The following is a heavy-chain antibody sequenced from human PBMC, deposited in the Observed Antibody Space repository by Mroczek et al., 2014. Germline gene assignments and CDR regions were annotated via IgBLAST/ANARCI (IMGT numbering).Heavy chain of an antibody. J-gene: IGHJ6*02. CDR1: GFTFSSYA. CDR3: ARGSRLRFLEWPLKQKTYGMDV. V-gene: IGHV3-30-3*01. Sequence: ESGGGVVQPGRSLRLSCAASGFTFSSYAMHWVRQAPGKGLEWVAVISYDGSNKYYADSVKGRFTISRDNSKNTLYLQMNSLRAEDTAVYYCARGSRLRFLEWPLKQKTYGMDVWGQGTTVTVSS. D-gene: IGHD3-3*01. CDR2: ISYDGSNK.